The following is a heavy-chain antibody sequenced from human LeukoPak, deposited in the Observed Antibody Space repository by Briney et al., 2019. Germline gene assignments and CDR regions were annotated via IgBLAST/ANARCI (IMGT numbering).Heavy chain of an antibody. Sequence: LRLSCAASGFTFSSYAMHWVRQAPGKGLEWVAVISYDGSNKYYADSVKGRFTISRDNSKNTLYLQMNSLRAEDTAVYYCARNNSSGYYYYYYYMDVWGKGTTVTVSS. CDR3: ARNNSSGYYYYYYYMDV. V-gene: IGHV3-30*04. D-gene: IGHD6-19*01. CDR2: ISYDGSNK. J-gene: IGHJ6*03. CDR1: GFTFSSYA.